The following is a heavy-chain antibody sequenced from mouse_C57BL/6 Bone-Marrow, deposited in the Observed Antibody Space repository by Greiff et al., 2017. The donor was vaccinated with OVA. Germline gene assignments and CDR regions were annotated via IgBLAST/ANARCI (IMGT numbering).Heavy chain of an antibody. CDR1: GYTFTSYW. V-gene: IGHV1-64*01. D-gene: IGHD1-1*01. J-gene: IGHJ2*01. CDR3: ARYPLYYGSSFDY. Sequence: QVQLQQPGAELVKPGASVKLSCKASGYTFTSYWMHWVKQRPGQGLEWIGMIHPNSGSTNYNEKLKSKATLTVDKSSSTAYMQLSSLTSEDSAVDYCARYPLYYGSSFDYWGQGTTLTVSS. CDR2: IHPNSGST.